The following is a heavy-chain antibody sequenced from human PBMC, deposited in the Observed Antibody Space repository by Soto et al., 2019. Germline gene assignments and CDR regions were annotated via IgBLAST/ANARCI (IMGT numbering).Heavy chain of an antibody. V-gene: IGHV3-15*07. Sequence: PGGSLRLSCAASGFTFSNAWMNWVRQAPGKGLEWVGRIKSKTDGGTTDYAAPVKGRFTISRDDSKNTLYLQMNSLKTEDTAVYYCTTEHYDYVWGSYLVPFGYWGQGTLVTVSS. J-gene: IGHJ4*02. CDR3: TTEHYDYVWGSYLVPFGY. CDR1: GFTFSNAW. CDR2: IKSKTDGGTT. D-gene: IGHD3-16*02.